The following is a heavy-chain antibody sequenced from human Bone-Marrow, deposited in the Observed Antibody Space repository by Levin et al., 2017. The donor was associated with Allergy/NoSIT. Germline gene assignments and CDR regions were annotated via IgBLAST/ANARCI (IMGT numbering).Heavy chain of an antibody. Sequence: SQTLSLTCTVPGGSISGFYWSWIRPPPGKGLEWIGYIVYSRSTNYNPSLKSRITIPVDTSKNQFSLKLSSVTAADTAVYYCAREATVTTGFDYWGRGTLVTVSS. CDR3: AREATVTTGFDY. D-gene: IGHD4-17*01. J-gene: IGHJ4*02. CDR1: GGSISGFY. CDR2: IVYSRST. V-gene: IGHV4-59*01.